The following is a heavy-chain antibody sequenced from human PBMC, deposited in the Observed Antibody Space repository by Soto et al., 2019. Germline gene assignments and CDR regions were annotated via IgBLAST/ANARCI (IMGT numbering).Heavy chain of an antibody. Sequence: QVQLVQSGAEVKKPGSSVKVSCKASGGTFSSYAISWVLQAPGQGLEWMGGIIPIPGTANYAQKFQGRVTITADESTSTAYMELSSLRSEDTAGYYCARSQGSSTSLEIYYYYYYGMDVWGQGTTVTVSS. CDR3: ARSQGSSTSLEIYYYYYYGMDV. V-gene: IGHV1-69*01. D-gene: IGHD2-2*01. CDR2: IIPIPGTA. J-gene: IGHJ6*02. CDR1: GGTFSSYA.